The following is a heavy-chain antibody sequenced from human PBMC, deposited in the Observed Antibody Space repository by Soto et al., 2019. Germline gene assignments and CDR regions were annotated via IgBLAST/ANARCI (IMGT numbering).Heavy chain of an antibody. CDR3: ARGPSFYSSSWYSDYCFDY. Sequence: ASVKVSCKASGYTFTGYYMHWVRQAPGQGLEWMGWINPNSGGTNYAQKFQGRVTMTRDTSISTAYMELSRLRSDDTAVYYCARGPSFYSSSWYSDYCFDYWGQGTLVTVSS. CDR2: INPNSGGT. J-gene: IGHJ4*02. D-gene: IGHD6-13*01. CDR1: GYTFTGYY. V-gene: IGHV1-2*02.